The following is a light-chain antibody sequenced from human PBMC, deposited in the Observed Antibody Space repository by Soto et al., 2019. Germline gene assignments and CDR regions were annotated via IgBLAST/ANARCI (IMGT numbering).Light chain of an antibody. J-gene: IGKJ1*01. Sequence: DVVMTQSPLSLPVTLGQPASISCRSSQSLVSSDGNTHLIWFQQRPGQSPRRLIYKVSNRDSEVPDSFSGSGSRTDFTVEISRVEAEDVGVYYCMQGTHWPWTFGQGTKVEIK. CDR2: KVS. CDR3: MQGTHWPWT. CDR1: QSLVSSDGNTH. V-gene: IGKV2-30*01.